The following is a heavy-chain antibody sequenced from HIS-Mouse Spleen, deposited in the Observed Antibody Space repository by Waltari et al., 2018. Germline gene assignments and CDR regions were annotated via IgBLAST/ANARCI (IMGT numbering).Heavy chain of an antibody. V-gene: IGHV4-38-2*02. J-gene: IGHJ6*02. CDR2: IYHSGSN. D-gene: IGHD6-13*01. Sequence: QVQLQESGPGLVKPSETLSLTCTVSGYSISSGYYWGWIRQPPGTGLGCVGSIYHSGSNYYNPTLTSRVTISVDTSKNQFSLKLSSVTAADTAVYYCARALEYSSSWYYYYYGMDVWGQGTTVTVSS. CDR3: ARALEYSSSWYYYYYGMDV. CDR1: GYSISSGYY.